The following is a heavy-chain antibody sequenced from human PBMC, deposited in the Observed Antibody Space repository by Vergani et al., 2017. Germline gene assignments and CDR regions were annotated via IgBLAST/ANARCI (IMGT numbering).Heavy chain of an antibody. V-gene: IGHV3-11*01. J-gene: IGHJ4*02. CDR2: ISSSGSTI. D-gene: IGHD3-22*01. CDR1: GFTFSDYY. Sequence: QVQLVESGGGLVKPGGSLRLSCAASGFTFSDYYMSWIRQAPGKGLEWVSYISSSGSTIYYADSVKGRFTICRDNAKNSLYLQMNSLRAEETAVYYCASEAARYYYDSTAYLFDYWGQGTLVTVSS. CDR3: ASEAARYYYDSTAYLFDY.